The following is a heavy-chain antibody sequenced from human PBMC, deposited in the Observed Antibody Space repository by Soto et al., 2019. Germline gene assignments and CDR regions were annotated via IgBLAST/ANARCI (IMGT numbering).Heavy chain of an antibody. J-gene: IGHJ1*01. Sequence: SETLSLTCTVSGGSISSDDYYWSWIRQAPGRGLEWIGYIHSSGSIYYNPSLKSRATMSIDTAGNQFSLKVSSVTVADTAVYYCARDLDGLHDDTSGPFPRPGWGQGTLVTVSS. D-gene: IGHD3-22*01. CDR1: GGSISSDDYY. CDR3: ARDLDGLHDDTSGPFPRPG. V-gene: IGHV4-30-4*01. CDR2: IHSSGSI.